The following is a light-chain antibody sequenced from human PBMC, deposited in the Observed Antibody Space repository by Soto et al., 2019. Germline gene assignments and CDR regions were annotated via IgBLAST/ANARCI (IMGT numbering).Light chain of an antibody. Sequence: EIVLTQSPATLSLSPGEGASLSCRASQNISTYLAWYQQRPGQVPRLLIYGVSKRAPVIPARCSGSGSGTDFTLTVSGLETEDFATYYCHQRTNSPPWTFGQGTRVELK. CDR3: HQRTNSPPWT. J-gene: IGKJ1*01. CDR2: GVS. V-gene: IGKV3-11*01. CDR1: QNISTY.